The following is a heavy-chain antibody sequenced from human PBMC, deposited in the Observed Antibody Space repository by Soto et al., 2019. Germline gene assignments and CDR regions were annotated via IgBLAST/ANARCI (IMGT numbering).Heavy chain of an antibody. J-gene: IGHJ3*02. D-gene: IGHD3-22*01. CDR1: GFTFSSYA. CDR2: ISYAGSNK. CDR3: VRGEDYYDSSGYYDADAFDI. V-gene: IGHV3-30-3*01. Sequence: QVQLVESGGGVVQPGRSLRLSCAASGFTFSSYAMHWVRQAPGQGLEWVAVISYAGSNKYYADSVKGRFTISRDNSKNTLYLQMNSLRAEDTAVYYCVRGEDYYDSSGYYDADAFDIWGQGTMVTVSS.